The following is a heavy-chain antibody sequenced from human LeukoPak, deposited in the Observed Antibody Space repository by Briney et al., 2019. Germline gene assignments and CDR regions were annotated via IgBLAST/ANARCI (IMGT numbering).Heavy chain of an antibody. CDR2: IIPIFGTA. J-gene: IGHJ5*02. CDR3: ARGLEWLTRRHTWFDP. V-gene: IGHV1-69*05. Sequence: SVKVSCKASGGTFSSYAISWVRQAPGQGLEWMGGIIPIFGTANYAQKLQGRVTMTTDTSTSTAYMELRSLRSDDAAVYYCARGLEWLTRRHTWFDPWGQGTLVTVSS. CDR1: GGTFSSYA. D-gene: IGHD3-3*01.